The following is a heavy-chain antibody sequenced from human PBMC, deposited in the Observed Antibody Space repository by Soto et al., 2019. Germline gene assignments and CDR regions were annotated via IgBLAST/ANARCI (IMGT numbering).Heavy chain of an antibody. CDR1: GASTVSHYH. CDR3: ALALGPTTGLDY. D-gene: IGHD1-26*01. Sequence: KPSETLSLTCSVSGASTVSHYHWTWIRQPPGKGLEWMGHIFTSGTTFYNPYLTSRLSISMDTSGNHFSLELRSVTAADTAVYYCALALGPTTGLDYWCQGTLVTVSS. CDR2: IFTSGTT. J-gene: IGHJ4*02. V-gene: IGHV4-4*08.